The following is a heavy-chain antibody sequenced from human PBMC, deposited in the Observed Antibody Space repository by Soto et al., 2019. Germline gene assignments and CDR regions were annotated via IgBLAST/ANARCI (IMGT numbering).Heavy chain of an antibody. CDR1: GFTFSSYV. D-gene: IGHD2-2*01. J-gene: IGHJ4*02. CDR3: AKGSSSTRPYYFDY. Sequence: EVQLLESGGGLVRPGASLRLSCAASGFTFSSYVMGWVRQAPGKGLDWFSAITISGDDTYYADSVKGRFTTSRDNSKNTLNLQMTSLRVEDTAIYYCAKGSSSTRPYYFDYWGQGTLLTVST. CDR2: ITISGDDT. V-gene: IGHV3-23*01.